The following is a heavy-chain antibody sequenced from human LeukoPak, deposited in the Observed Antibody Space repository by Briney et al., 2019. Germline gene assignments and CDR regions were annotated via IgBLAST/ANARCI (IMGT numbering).Heavy chain of an antibody. D-gene: IGHD3-10*01. CDR2: ISHSGST. Sequence: SETLSLTCAVYGGSFSGYYWSWIRQPPGKGLEWIGEISHSGSTNYNPSLKSRVTISVDTSKNQFSLKLSSVTAADTAVYYCARGGVYNFDYWGQGTLVTVSS. CDR1: GGSFSGYY. CDR3: ARGGVYNFDY. J-gene: IGHJ4*02. V-gene: IGHV4-34*01.